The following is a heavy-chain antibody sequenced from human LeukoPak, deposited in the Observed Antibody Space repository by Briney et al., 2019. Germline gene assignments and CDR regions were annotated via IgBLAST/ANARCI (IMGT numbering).Heavy chain of an antibody. CDR2: INHSGST. CDR3: ARLDYVDAFDI. J-gene: IGHJ3*02. V-gene: IGHV4-34*01. Sequence: KPSETLSLTCAVYGGSFSGYYWSWIRQPPGKGLEWIGEINHSGSTNYNPSLKSRVTISVDTSKNQFSLKLSSVTAADTAVYYCARLDYVDAFDIWGQGTMVTVSS. D-gene: IGHD3-16*01. CDR1: GGSFSGYY.